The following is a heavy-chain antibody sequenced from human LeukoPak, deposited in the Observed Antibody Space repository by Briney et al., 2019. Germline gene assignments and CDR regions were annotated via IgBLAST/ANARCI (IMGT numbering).Heavy chain of an antibody. V-gene: IGHV3-9*01. CDR1: GFTFDDYA. CDR2: ISWNSGSI. Sequence: GGSLRLSCAASGFTFDDYAMHWVRQAPGKGLEWVSGISWNSGSIGYADSVKGRFTISRDNAKNSLYLQMNSLRAEDTALYYCAKDYGDYYYFDYWGQGTLVTVSS. D-gene: IGHD4-17*01. CDR3: AKDYGDYYYFDY. J-gene: IGHJ4*02.